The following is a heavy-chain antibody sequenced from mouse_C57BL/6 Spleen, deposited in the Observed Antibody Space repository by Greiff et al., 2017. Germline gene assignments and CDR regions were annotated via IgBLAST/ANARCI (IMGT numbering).Heavy chain of an antibody. CDR1: GYTFTRYT. V-gene: IGHV1-4*01. D-gene: IGHD2-3*01. Sequence: QVQLQQSGAELARPGASVKMSCKASGYTFTRYTLHWVKQRTRQGLEWLGHINPSSGYTKYNHKFKDKSTLTADKSSTTAYMQLSSLTSADSAFYYCAGRWSNALDYWGQGTSLTVSA. CDR3: AGRWSNALDY. CDR2: INPSSGYT. J-gene: IGHJ4*01.